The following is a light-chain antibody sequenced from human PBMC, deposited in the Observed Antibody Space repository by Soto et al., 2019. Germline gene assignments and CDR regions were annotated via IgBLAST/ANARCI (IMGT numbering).Light chain of an antibody. CDR3: SSYTSSSTRV. Sequence: QSALTQPASVSGSPGQSITISCTGTSSDVGGYNYVSWYQQHPGKAPKLMIYEVSNRPSGVSNRSSGSKSGNTASLTISGLQAEDEADYYCSSYTSSSTRVLGNGTKVTVL. CDR1: SSDVGGYNY. V-gene: IGLV2-14*01. CDR2: EVS. J-gene: IGLJ1*01.